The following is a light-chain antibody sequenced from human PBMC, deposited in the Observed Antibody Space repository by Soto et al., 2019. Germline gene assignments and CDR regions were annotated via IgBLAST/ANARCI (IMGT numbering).Light chain of an antibody. Sequence: NNTCRASQSISYRLEWYPQKTGKAPKIMIYDASSLESGVPSTFRGSRSGTEIPLTTAGLQPDVNATYDRQRYKSYSWTCGQGTKVDIK. J-gene: IGKJ1*01. CDR2: DAS. CDR3: QRYKSYSWT. CDR1: QSISYR. V-gene: IGKV1-5*01.